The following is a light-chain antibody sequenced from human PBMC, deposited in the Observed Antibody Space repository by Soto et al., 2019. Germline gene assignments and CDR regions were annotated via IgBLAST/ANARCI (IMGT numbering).Light chain of an antibody. Sequence: EIVLTQSPVTLSLSPGDRATLSCRASQSVTSGYLTWYQHKLGQAPRLLIYDASSRAPGIPARFSGSGSGTDFTLTISSLEPEDFAVYYCHQYNNWPYTFGQGTKLEIK. J-gene: IGKJ2*01. CDR2: DAS. CDR3: HQYNNWPYT. CDR1: QSVTSGY. V-gene: IGKV3-11*01.